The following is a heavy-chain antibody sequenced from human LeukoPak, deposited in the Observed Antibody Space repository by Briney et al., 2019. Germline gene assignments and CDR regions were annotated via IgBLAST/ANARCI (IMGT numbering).Heavy chain of an antibody. J-gene: IGHJ4*02. Sequence: GASVKVSCKVSGYTLTELSIHWVRQAPGKGLEWMGGFDPEDGETIYAQKFQGRVTMTEDTSTDTAYMELSSLRSEDTAVYYCATDGYYGSGSPNMLGYWGQGTLVTVSS. V-gene: IGHV1-24*01. CDR3: ATDGYYGSGSPNMLGY. CDR1: GYTLTELS. D-gene: IGHD3-10*01. CDR2: FDPEDGET.